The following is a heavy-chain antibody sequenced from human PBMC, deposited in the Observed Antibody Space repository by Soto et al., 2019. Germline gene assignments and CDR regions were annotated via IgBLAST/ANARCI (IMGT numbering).Heavy chain of an antibody. Sequence: SETLSLTCTVTGASISSYYWSWIRQPPGKGLEWIGYFYHSGSSSYSPSLKSRVTISVDTSKNQFSLNLSSVTAADTAVYYCARTYSSDWSLGYWGQGTLVTVSS. J-gene: IGHJ4*02. D-gene: IGHD6-19*01. CDR3: ARTYSSDWSLGY. V-gene: IGHV4-59*01. CDR2: FYHSGSS. CDR1: GASISSYY.